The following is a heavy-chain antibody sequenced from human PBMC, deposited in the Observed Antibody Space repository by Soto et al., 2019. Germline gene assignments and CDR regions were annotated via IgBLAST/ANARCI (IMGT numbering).Heavy chain of an antibody. J-gene: IGHJ6*02. V-gene: IGHV1-18*01. CDR2: IRAYNGNT. Sequence: QVQLVQSGAEVKKPGASVKVSCKASGYTFTSYGISWVRQAPGQGLEWMGWIRAYNGNTNYAQKLQGRVTMTTDTPTSTAYMALRSLGSDDTAVHYYARDLPTMDVWGQGTTVTVSS. CDR1: GYTFTSYG. CDR3: ARDLPTMDV.